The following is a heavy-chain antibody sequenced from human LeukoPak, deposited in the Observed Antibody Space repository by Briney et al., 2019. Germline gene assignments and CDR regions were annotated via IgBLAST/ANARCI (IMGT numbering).Heavy chain of an antibody. CDR1: GFTFGTYA. D-gene: IGHD3-10*01. CDR3: AKGSSGSRPYYFDY. J-gene: IGHJ4*02. Sequence: GGSLRLSCAASGFTFGTYAMSWVRQAPGKILERVSAITDTGGDTYSADSVKGRFIISRDNSKNTLYLQMNSLRAEDTAVYYCAKGSSGSRPYYFDYWGQGTLVTVSS. V-gene: IGHV3-23*01. CDR2: ITDTGGDT.